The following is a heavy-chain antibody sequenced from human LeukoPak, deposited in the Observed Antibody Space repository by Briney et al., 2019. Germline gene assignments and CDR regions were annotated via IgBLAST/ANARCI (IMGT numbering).Heavy chain of an antibody. D-gene: IGHD3-10*01. CDR3: ARRFTMVRGVIIDDFAFDI. CDR1: GFTVSSNY. V-gene: IGHV3-66*04. CDR2: IYSGGST. J-gene: IGHJ3*02. Sequence: PGGSLRLACSASGFTVSSNYMSCVRQAPGKGLEWVSVIYSGGSTYYADSVKGRFTISRDNSKNTLYLQMNSLRAEDTAVYYCARRFTMVRGVIIDDFAFDIWDQGTMVTVSS.